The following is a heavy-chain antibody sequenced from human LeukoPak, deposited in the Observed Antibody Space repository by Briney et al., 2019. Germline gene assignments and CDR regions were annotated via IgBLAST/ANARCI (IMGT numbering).Heavy chain of an antibody. CDR3: AKVTAWYSSSWYLAD. D-gene: IGHD6-13*01. V-gene: IGHV3-23*01. CDR1: GFTFSSYA. J-gene: IGHJ4*02. CDR2: IGGNGART. Sequence: PGGSLRLSCAASGFTFSSYAMSWVRQAPGKGLEWVSAIGGNGARTYYADSVRGRFTISRDNPKNTLYLQMNSLRAEDTAVYYCAKVTAWYSSSWYLADWGQGTLVTVSS.